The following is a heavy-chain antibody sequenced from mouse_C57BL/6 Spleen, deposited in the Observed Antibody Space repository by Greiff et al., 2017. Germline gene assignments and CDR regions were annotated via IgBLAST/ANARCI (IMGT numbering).Heavy chain of an antibody. CDR1: GFTFSSYA. Sequence: EVHLVESGGGLVKPGGSLKLSCAASGFTFSSYAMSWVRQTPEKRLEWVATISDGGSYTYYPDNVKGRFTISRDNAKNNLYLQMSHLKSEDTAMYYCARDRITTGFDYWGQGTTLTVSS. V-gene: IGHV5-4*01. J-gene: IGHJ2*01. CDR3: ARDRITTGFDY. D-gene: IGHD2-4*01. CDR2: ISDGGSYT.